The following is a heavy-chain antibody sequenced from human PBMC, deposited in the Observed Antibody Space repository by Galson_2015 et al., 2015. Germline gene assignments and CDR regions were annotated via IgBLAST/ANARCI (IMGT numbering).Heavy chain of an antibody. D-gene: IGHD5-18*01. CDR2: INRDGTYR. CDR3: ARGGGRGYSFDH. J-gene: IGHJ4*01. V-gene: IGHV3-74*01. Sequence: SLRLSCAASGFTFTSSWMHWVRQVPGKGLVWVSGINRDGTYRTYADSVKGRFTISRDNAKNTLSLQMNSLRAEDTAAYYCARGGGRGYSFDHWGQGTLVTVSS. CDR1: GFTFTSSW.